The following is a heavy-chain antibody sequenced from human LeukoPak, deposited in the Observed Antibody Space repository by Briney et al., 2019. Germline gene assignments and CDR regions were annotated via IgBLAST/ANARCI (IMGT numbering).Heavy chain of an antibody. J-gene: IGHJ6*03. CDR1: GFSFSSYW. V-gene: IGHV3-7*01. CDR3: ARAPRNYDILTGYYYNYYMDV. CDR2: IKQDGSEK. D-gene: IGHD3-9*01. Sequence: GGSLRLSCAASGFSFSSYWMSWVRQAPGKGLEWVANIKQDGSEKYYVDSVKGRFTISRDNAKNSLYLQTNSLRVEDTAVFYCARAPRNYDILTGYYYNYYMDVWGKGTTVTVSS.